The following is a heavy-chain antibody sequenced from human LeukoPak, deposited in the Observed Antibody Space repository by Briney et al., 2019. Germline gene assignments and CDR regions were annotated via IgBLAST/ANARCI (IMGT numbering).Heavy chain of an antibody. CDR1: GFTFSSYG. V-gene: IGHV3-30*02. Sequence: GGSLRLSCAASGFTFSSYGMHWVRQAPGKGLEWVAFIRYDGSNKYYADSVKGRFTISRDNSKNTLYLQMNSLRAEDTAVYYCAKARAVWSGYYFDYWGQGTLVTVSS. CDR3: AKARAVWSGYYFDY. CDR2: IRYDGSNK. D-gene: IGHD3-3*01. J-gene: IGHJ4*02.